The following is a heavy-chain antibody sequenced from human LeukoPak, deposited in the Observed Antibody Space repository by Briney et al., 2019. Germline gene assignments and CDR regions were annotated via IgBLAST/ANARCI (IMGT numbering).Heavy chain of an antibody. V-gene: IGHV4-39*01. CDR1: GASIASSGYY. Sequence: PSETLSLTCTVSGASIASSGYYWGWIRQPPGKGLEWIGTIYHSGSTYYNPSLKSRVTISVDTSKNQFSLRLTSVTAADTAVYYCARQTGSGLFILPGGQGTLVTVSS. J-gene: IGHJ4*02. CDR3: ARQTGSGLFILP. D-gene: IGHD3/OR15-3a*01. CDR2: IYHSGST.